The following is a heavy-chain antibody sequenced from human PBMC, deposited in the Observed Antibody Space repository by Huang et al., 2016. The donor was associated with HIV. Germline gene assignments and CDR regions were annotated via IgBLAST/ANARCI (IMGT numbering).Heavy chain of an antibody. CDR3: ARPST. D-gene: IGHD2-2*01. CDR1: GLTFSGYW. J-gene: IGHJ5*02. V-gene: IGHV3-7*01. CDR2: IKQDGSEK. Sequence: EVQLVESGGGLVQPGGSLRLSCAASGLTFSGYWRGWVRRAPGKGLEWVANIKQDGSEKDYVDSVKGRFTISRDNAKNSLYLQMNSLRAEDTAVYYCARPSTWGQGTLVTVSS.